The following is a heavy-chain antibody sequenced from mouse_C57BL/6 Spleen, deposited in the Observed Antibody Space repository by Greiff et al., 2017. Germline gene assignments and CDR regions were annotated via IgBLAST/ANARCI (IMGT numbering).Heavy chain of an antibody. CDR2: IDPSDSYT. Sequence: QVQLQQPGAELVMPGASVKLSCKASGYTFTSYWMHWVKQRPGQGLEWIGEIDPSDSYTNYNQKFKGKSTLTVDKSSSTAYMQLSSLTSEDSAVYYCAILYYYGSSPFDYWGQGTTLTVSS. J-gene: IGHJ2*01. V-gene: IGHV1-69*01. D-gene: IGHD1-1*01. CDR1: GYTFTSYW. CDR3: AILYYYGSSPFDY.